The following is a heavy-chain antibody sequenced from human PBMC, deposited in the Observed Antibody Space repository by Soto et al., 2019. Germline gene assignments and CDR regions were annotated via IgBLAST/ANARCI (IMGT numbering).Heavy chain of an antibody. Sequence: QLQLQESGPGLVKPSETLSLTCTVSGGSISSSSYYWGWIRQPPGQGLEWIGSIYYSGSTYYNPSLKSRVTISGDTSKNQFSLKLSSVTAADTAVYYCARIYLRGGYSTYYFDYWGQGTLVTVSS. CDR2: IYYSGST. V-gene: IGHV4-39*01. CDR3: ARIYLRGGYSTYYFDY. D-gene: IGHD3-22*01. J-gene: IGHJ4*02. CDR1: GGSISSSSYY.